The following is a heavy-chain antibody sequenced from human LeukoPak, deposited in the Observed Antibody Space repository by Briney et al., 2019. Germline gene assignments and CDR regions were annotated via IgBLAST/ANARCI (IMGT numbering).Heavy chain of an antibody. CDR2: IYRDENT. CDR3: AREYRHPTDSSGYYVDC. Sequence: GGSLRLSCAASGFTVNTYYMSRVRQALGKRLEWVAAIYRDENTYYADSVKGRFTISRDISQNMVYLQMNTLRAEDTAVYYCAREYRHPTDSSGYYVDCWGQGTLVTVSS. J-gene: IGHJ4*02. V-gene: IGHV3-66*02. CDR1: GFTVNTYY. D-gene: IGHD3-22*01.